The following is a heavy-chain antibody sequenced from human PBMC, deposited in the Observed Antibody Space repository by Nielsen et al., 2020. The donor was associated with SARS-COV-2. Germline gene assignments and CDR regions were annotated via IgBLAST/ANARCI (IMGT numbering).Heavy chain of an antibody. D-gene: IGHD3-16*02. CDR1: GFTFSSYA. J-gene: IGHJ4*02. CDR3: ARVVGYFDY. V-gene: IGHV3-23*03. CDR2: IYSGGSST. Sequence: GGSLRLSCAASGFTFSSYAMSWVRQAPGKGLEWVSVIYSGGSSTYYADSVKGRFTISRDNSKNTLYLQMNSLRAEDTAVYYCARVVGYFDYWGQGTLVTVSS.